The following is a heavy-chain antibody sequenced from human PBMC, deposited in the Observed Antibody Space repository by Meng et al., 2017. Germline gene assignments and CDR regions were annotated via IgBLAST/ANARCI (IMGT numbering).Heavy chain of an antibody. CDR1: GGSFSGYY. D-gene: IGHD2-15*01. V-gene: IGHV4-34*01. Sequence: SETLSLTCAVYGGSFSGYYWSWLRQPPGKGLEWIGEINHSGSTNYNPSLKSRVTISVDTSKNQFSLKLRSVTAADTAVYYCARGRPLLYCSGGSCYYAFDIWGQGKMVTVSS. CDR3: ARGRPLLYCSGGSCYYAFDI. CDR2: INHSGST. J-gene: IGHJ3*02.